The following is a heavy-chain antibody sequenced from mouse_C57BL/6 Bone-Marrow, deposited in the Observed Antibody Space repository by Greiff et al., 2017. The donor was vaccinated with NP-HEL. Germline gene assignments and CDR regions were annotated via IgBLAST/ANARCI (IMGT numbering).Heavy chain of an antibody. J-gene: IGHJ2*01. CDR2: IWSGGST. V-gene: IGHV2-2*01. D-gene: IGHD2-3*01. Sequence: VKLMESGPGLVQPSQSLSITCTVSGFSLTSYGVHWVRQSPGKGLEWLGVIWSGGSTDYNAAFISRLSISKDNSKSQVFFKMNSLQADDTAIYYCASLCFDYWGQGTTLTVSS. CDR1: GFSLTSYG. CDR3: ASLCFDY.